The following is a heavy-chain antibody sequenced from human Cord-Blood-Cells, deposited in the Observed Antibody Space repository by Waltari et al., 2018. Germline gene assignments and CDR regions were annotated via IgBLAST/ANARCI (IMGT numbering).Heavy chain of an antibody. CDR3: ARGLIGYCSSTSCYSYYYYGMDV. J-gene: IGHJ6*02. Sequence: QVQLQQWGAGLLKPSETLSLTCADYGGSFSGYYWSWIRQPPGKGLEWIGEINHSGSTNYNPSLKCRVTISVDTSKNQFSLKLSSVTAADTAVYYCARGLIGYCSSTSCYSYYYYGMDVWGQGTTVTVSS. CDR1: GGSFSGYY. D-gene: IGHD2-2*02. V-gene: IGHV4-34*01. CDR2: INHSGST.